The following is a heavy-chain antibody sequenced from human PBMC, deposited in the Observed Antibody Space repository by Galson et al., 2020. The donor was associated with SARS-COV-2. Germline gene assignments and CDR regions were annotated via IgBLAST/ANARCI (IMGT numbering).Heavy chain of an antibody. CDR3: ARGHLEISMIVVVFTAAAYYFDY. Sequence: SQASETLSLTCAVYGGSFSGYHWSWISQSPGKGLEWIGEINHSGTINYNPSLKSRVTIPLDPSKNQFSLKLTSVTTADTAVYYCARGHLEISMIVVVFTAAAYYFDYWGLGTLVTVFS. CDR1: GGSFSGYH. D-gene: IGHD3-22*01. CDR2: INHSGTI. V-gene: IGHV4-34*01. J-gene: IGHJ4*02.